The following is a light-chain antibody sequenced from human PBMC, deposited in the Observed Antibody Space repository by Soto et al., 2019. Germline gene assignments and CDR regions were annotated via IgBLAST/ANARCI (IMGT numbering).Light chain of an antibody. CDR3: QQPHT. Sequence: EIVLTQSPATLSLSPGERATLSCRASQSVSSYLAWYQQKPGQAPRLLIYDASNRATGIPARFSGSGSGTDFPLTISSLEPEDFAVYYCQQPHTFGQGTKLEIK. CDR2: DAS. J-gene: IGKJ2*01. V-gene: IGKV3-11*01. CDR1: QSVSSY.